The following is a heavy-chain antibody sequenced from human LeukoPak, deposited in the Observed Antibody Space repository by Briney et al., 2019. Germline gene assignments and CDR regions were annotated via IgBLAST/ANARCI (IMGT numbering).Heavy chain of an antibody. V-gene: IGHV1-46*01. Sequence: ASVKVSCKASGYTFTSYYMRWVRQAPGQGLEWMGLINPSGGSTSYAQKFQGRVTMTRDTSTSTVYMELSSLRSEDTAVYYCARAGDCGVVIMSDYFDYWGQGTLVTVSS. CDR3: ARAGDCGVVIMSDYFDY. CDR2: INPSGGST. D-gene: IGHD3-3*01. CDR1: GYTFTSYY. J-gene: IGHJ4*02.